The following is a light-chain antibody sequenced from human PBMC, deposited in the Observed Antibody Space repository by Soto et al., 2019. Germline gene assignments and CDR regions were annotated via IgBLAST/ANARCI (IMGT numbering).Light chain of an antibody. CDR3: QQYDNSPQVT. V-gene: IGKV3-20*01. CDR1: QSVDNNY. CDR2: ATS. J-gene: IGKJ5*01. Sequence: EIVLTQSPGTLSLSPGERATLSCRASQSVDNNYLAWYQQKPGQAPRVLIYATSSRATGIPDEFSGSGSETDFTLSISRLEPEDFAMYYCQQYDNSPQVTFGRGTRLEIK.